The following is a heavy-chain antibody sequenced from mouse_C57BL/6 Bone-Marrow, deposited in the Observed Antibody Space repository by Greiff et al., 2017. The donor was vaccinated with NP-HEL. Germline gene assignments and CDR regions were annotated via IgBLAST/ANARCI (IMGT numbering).Heavy chain of an antibody. CDR2: IRNKANGYTS. D-gene: IGHD2-4*01. J-gene: IGHJ4*01. CDR1: GFTFTDYY. CDR3: ARSIYYDYADDPVYAMDY. Sequence: EVKVVESGGGLVQPGGSLSLSCAASGFTFTDYYMSWVRQPPGQALEWLGFIRNKANGYTSEYSASVKGRFTISRDNSQSILYLQMNALRAEDSATYYCARSIYYDYADDPVYAMDYWGQGTSVTVSS. V-gene: IGHV7-3*01.